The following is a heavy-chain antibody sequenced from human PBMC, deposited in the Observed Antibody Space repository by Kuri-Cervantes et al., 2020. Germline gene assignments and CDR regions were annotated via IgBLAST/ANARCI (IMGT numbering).Heavy chain of an antibody. CDR3: ARYYYDSSGPRGDAFNI. V-gene: IGHV4-39*01. CDR2: IYYSGST. D-gene: IGHD3-22*01. J-gene: IGHJ3*02. CDR1: GGSISSSSYY. Sequence: GSLRLSCTVSGGSISSSSYYWGWIRQPPGKGLEWIGSIYYSGSTYYNPSLKSRVTISVDTSKNQFSLKLSSVTAADTAVYYCARYYYDSSGPRGDAFNIWAQGPV.